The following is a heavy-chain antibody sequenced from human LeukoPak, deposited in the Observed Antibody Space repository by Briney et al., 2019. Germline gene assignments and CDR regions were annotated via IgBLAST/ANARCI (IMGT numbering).Heavy chain of an antibody. CDR2: IKQDGIEK. CDR1: GFTFSSYS. V-gene: IGHV3-7*01. D-gene: IGHD3-3*01. CDR3: ARGFGSIDH. Sequence: GGSLRLSCAASGFTFSSYSMNWVRQAPGKGLEWVANIKQDGIEKYYVDSVKGRFTISRDNAKNSLYLQMNSLRDENTAVYYCARGFGSIDHWGQGTLVTVSS. J-gene: IGHJ4*02.